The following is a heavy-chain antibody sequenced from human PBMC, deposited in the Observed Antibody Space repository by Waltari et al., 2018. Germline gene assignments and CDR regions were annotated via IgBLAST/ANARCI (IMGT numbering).Heavy chain of an antibody. CDR3: ARSKSFFFDY. CDR1: GGSISSSSSY. D-gene: IGHD3-16*02. CDR2: IYYSRST. J-gene: IGHJ4*02. V-gene: IGHV4-39*01. Sequence: QLQLQESGPGLVKPSETLSLTCTVSGGSISSSSSYWGWIRQPPGKGLEWIGSIYYSRSTYYNPSLKSRVTISVDTSKNQFSLKLSSVTAADTAVYYCARSKSFFFDYWGQGTLVTVSS.